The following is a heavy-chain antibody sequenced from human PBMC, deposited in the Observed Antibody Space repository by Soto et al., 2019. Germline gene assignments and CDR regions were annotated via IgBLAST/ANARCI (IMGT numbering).Heavy chain of an antibody. Sequence: QVQLVQSGAEVKKPGSSVKVSCKASGGTFSNYAISWVRQAPGQGLEWMGGIIPIFRTPNYAHEFRGRGPITADESTSTACMALSSLRAADTAVYYCARGPEYSSSWYVGDWGQGTLVTVSA. CDR2: IIPIFRTP. J-gene: IGHJ4*02. D-gene: IGHD6-13*01. CDR3: ARGPEYSSSWYVGD. V-gene: IGHV1-69*01. CDR1: GGTFSNYA.